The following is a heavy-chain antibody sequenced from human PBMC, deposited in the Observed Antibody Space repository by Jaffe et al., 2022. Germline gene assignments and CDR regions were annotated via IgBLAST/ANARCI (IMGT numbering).Heavy chain of an antibody. CDR1: GYTFTSYY. J-gene: IGHJ4*02. D-gene: IGHD1-7*01. Sequence: QVQLVQSGAEVKKPGASVKVSCKASGYTFTSYYMHWVRQAPGQGLEWMGIINPSGGSTSYAQKFQGRVTMTRDTSTSTVYMELSSLRSEDTAVYYCARAPGGTIRGYYFDYWGQGTLVTVSS. CDR2: INPSGGST. V-gene: IGHV1-46*01. CDR3: ARAPGGTIRGYYFDY.